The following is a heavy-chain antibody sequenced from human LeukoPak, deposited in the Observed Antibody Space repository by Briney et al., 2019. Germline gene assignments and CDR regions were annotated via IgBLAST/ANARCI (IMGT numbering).Heavy chain of an antibody. CDR1: GETFIHNF. V-gene: IGHV4-34*01. D-gene: IGHD6-19*01. J-gene: IGHJ4*02. CDR3: ARAMPYFYGSIAVPGTIDY. Sequence: PSETLSLTCAVYGETFIHNFWTWIRQPPGKGLEWIGQINHSGSTYYNPSLKSRVTILVDTSKNQFCLKLTSVTAADTAVYYCARAMPYFYGSIAVPGTIDYWGQGILVTVSS. CDR2: INHSGST.